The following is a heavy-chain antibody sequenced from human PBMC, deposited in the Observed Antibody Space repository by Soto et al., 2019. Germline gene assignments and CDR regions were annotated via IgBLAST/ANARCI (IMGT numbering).Heavy chain of an antibody. CDR2: ISSDGNYK. Sequence: QVHLVESGGGVVQPGRSLRLSCATSGFVFSAYGMHWVRQAPGKGLEWLGIISSDGNYKYYADSVKGRFTISRDNSKDTLHLEMESLRTEDTAVYYCVTADSNRITARPWYFDYWGQGNLVTVSS. D-gene: IGHD6-6*01. J-gene: IGHJ4*02. V-gene: IGHV3-30*03. CDR1: GFVFSAYG. CDR3: VTADSNRITARPWYFDY.